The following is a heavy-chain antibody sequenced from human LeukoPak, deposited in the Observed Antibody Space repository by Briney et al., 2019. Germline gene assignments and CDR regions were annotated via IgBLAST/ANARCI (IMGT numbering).Heavy chain of an antibody. D-gene: IGHD3-10*01. Sequence: GASVKVSCKASGYTFTGYYMHWVRQAPGQGLGWVGWINPNSGCTSYAQKFQGRVTMTRDTSISTAYMVLMRLRSDGPAVSFRASDLSGSGSRWGQGTLVTVSS. V-gene: IGHV1-2*02. CDR3: ASDLSGSGSR. CDR2: INPNSGCT. CDR1: GYTFTGYY. J-gene: IGHJ4*02.